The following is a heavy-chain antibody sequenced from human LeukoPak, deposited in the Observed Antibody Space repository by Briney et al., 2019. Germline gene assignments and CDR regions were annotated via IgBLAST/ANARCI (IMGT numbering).Heavy chain of an antibody. CDR3: ARDGYGDYLYWFDP. D-gene: IGHD4-17*01. Sequence: GASVKLSCKASGGTFSIYAISWVRQAPGQGLEWRGGIIPIFGTANYAEKFQGRVTITAGESTSTAYMELSSLRSAHTAVYYCARDGYGDYLYWFDPWGQGTLVTVSS. V-gene: IGHV1-69*01. CDR2: IIPIFGTA. CDR1: GGTFSIYA. J-gene: IGHJ5*02.